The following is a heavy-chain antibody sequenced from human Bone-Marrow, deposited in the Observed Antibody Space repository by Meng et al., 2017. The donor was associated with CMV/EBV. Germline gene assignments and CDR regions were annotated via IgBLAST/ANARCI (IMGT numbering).Heavy chain of an antibody. CDR3: ARNPLSGYYFY. CDR2: INHSGST. J-gene: IGHJ4*02. V-gene: IGHV4-34*01. Sequence: SETLSLTCTVSGGSISSYYWSWIRQPPGKGLEWIGEINHSGSTNYNPSLKSRVTISVDTSKNQFSLKLSSVTAADTAVYYCARNPLSGYYFYWGQGTLVTVYS. CDR1: GGSISSYY. D-gene: IGHD3-22*01.